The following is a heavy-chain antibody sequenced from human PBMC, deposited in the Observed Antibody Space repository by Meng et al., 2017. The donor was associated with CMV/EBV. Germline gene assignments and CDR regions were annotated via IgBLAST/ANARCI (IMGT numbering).Heavy chain of an antibody. D-gene: IGHD2-15*01. V-gene: IGHV4-38-2*02. J-gene: IGHJ6*02. CDR1: GYSISSGYY. Sequence: SETLSLTCTVSGYSISSGYYWGWSRQPPGKGLEWIGSIYHSGSTYYNPSLKSRVTISADTSKNQFSLKLSSVTATDTAVYYCARDGGAWGELYYYGMDVWGQGTTVTVSS. CDR3: ARDGGAWGELYYYGMDV. CDR2: IYHSGST.